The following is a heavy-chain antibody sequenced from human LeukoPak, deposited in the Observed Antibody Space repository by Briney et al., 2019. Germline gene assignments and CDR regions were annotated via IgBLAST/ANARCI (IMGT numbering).Heavy chain of an antibody. CDR3: TKGEFLEWLLYFDY. Sequence: GGSLRLSCAASGFTFSNAWMSWGRQAPGKGLEWVGRIKNKTDGGTTDYAAPVKGTFTISRDDSKNTLYLQMNSLKSEDTAVYYCTKGEFLEWLLYFDYWGQGTLVTVSS. CDR2: IKNKTDGGTT. J-gene: IGHJ4*02. CDR1: GFTFSNAW. V-gene: IGHV3-15*01. D-gene: IGHD3-3*01.